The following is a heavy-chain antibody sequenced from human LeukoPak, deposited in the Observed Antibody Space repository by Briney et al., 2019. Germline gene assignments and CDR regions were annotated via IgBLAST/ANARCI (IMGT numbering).Heavy chain of an antibody. Sequence: SGTLSLTCTVSGGSIGTYYWSWIRQPPGKGLEWIGYIYYNGYTDYNPSLKSRVTISLHTSKNQFSLKLSSVTAADTAVYYCARVISSWYGYYYYYYMDVWGKGTTVTVSS. V-gene: IGHV4-59*12. CDR2: IYYNGYT. CDR1: GGSIGTYY. D-gene: IGHD6-13*01. CDR3: ARVISSWYGYYYYYYMDV. J-gene: IGHJ6*03.